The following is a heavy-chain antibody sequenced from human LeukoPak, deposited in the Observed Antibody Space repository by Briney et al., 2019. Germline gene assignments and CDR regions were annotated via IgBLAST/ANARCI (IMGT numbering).Heavy chain of an antibody. D-gene: IGHD5-12*01. V-gene: IGHV3-48*03. CDR3: AREMGGYPFDY. CDR1: GFLFSSFE. CDR2: ISSSGITI. J-gene: IGHJ4*02. Sequence: GGSLRLSCAASGFLFSSFEVNWVRQAPGKGLEWVSYISSSGITIYYADSVKGRFTISRDDAKNSLYLQMNSLRAEDTAVYYCAREMGGYPFDYWGQGTLVTVSS.